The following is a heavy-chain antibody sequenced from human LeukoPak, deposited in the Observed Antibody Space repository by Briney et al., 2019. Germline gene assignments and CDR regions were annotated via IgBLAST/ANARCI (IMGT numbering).Heavy chain of an antibody. CDR1: GYTLSELS. CDR3: ATSHGDTLPDF. Sequence: ASVKVSCKVSGYTLSELSINWVRQAPGKGLEWMGGFDPEDGETVFAQKFQGRITLTADTSADTGYMEMGSLRSEDTAVYYCATSHGDTLPDFWGQGTLVTVSS. V-gene: IGHV1-24*01. D-gene: IGHD4-17*01. CDR2: FDPEDGET. J-gene: IGHJ4*02.